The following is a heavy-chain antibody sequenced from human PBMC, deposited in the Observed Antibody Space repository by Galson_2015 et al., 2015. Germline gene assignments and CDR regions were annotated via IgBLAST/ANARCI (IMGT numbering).Heavy chain of an antibody. CDR1: GFTFSNYW. CDR3: TRGAPQYWYFDL. CDR2: VKQDGSEK. Sequence: SLRLSCAASGFTFSNYWMAWVRQAPGKGLEWVANVKQDGSEKHYVDSVKGRLVISSDNAKNSVYLQLNNLRAEDTAVYYCTRGAPQYWYFDLWGRGTLVTVSS. V-gene: IGHV3-7*03. J-gene: IGHJ2*01.